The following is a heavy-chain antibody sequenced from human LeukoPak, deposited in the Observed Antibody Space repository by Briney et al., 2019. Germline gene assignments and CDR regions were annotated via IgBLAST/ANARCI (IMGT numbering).Heavy chain of an antibody. J-gene: IGHJ5*01. V-gene: IGHV1-18*01. CDR1: GYTFTRYG. D-gene: IGHD6-13*01. CDR3: ARNLGRSSWYIWFDF. Sequence: GASVKVSCKASGYTFTRYGMSWVRQAPGQGLEWMGWISGSNGNTNYAQKLQGRVTMTTDTSTGTAYMELRSLRSDDTAVYYCARNLGRSSWYIWFDFWGQGTLVTVSS. CDR2: ISGSNGNT.